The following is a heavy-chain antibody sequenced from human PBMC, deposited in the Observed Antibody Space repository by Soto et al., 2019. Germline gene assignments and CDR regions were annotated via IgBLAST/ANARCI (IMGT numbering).Heavy chain of an antibody. Sequence: ASVKVSCKASGYTFTGYYMHWVRQAPGQGLEWMGWINPNSGGTNYAQKFQGRITMTRDTSISTAYMELSRLRSDDTAVYYCASYGSGSYYSFDYWGQGTLVTVSS. D-gene: IGHD3-10*01. CDR3: ASYGSGSYYSFDY. CDR1: GYTFTGYY. V-gene: IGHV1-2*02. J-gene: IGHJ4*02. CDR2: INPNSGGT.